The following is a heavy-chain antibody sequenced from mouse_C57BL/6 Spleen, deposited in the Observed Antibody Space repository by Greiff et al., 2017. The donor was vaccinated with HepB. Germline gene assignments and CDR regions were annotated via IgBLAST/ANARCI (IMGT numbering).Heavy chain of an antibody. CDR2: IDPETGGT. V-gene: IGHV1-15*01. J-gene: IGHJ1*03. Sequence: QVQLQQSGAELVRPGASVTLSCKASGYTFTDYEMHWVKQTPVHGLEWIGAIDPETGGTAYNQKFKGRAILTADKSSSTAYMELRSLTSEDSAVYYCPRRVGLLGGYFDVWGTGTTVTVSS. D-gene: IGHD2-10*01. CDR3: PRRVGLLGGYFDV. CDR1: GYTFTDYE.